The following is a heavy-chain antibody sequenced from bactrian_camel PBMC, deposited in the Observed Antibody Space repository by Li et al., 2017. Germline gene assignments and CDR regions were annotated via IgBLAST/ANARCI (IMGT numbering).Heavy chain of an antibody. CDR1: GFTASNYH. V-gene: IGHV3S40*01. D-gene: IGHD5*01. CDR2: IYTGDGVT. Sequence: VQLVESGGGLVQPGGSLRLSCAASGFTASNYHMSWVRQAPGKGLEWVSSIYTGDGVTNSVDSVKGRFTICRENAKNTMYLQMVGLKTEDMAVYYCAAGLLADHGLGLGTQVTVS. J-gene: IGHJ4*01.